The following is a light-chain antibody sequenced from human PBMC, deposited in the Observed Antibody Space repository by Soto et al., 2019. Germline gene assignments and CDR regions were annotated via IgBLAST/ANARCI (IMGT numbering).Light chain of an antibody. V-gene: IGLV2-14*01. Sequence: SVLTQSASVSGSPGQSITISCTGTSSDVGGYNYVSWYQQHPGKAPKLMIYEVSNRPSGVSNRFSGSKSGNTASLTISGLQAEDEADYYCSSYTYSSTPYVFGTGTKVTVL. J-gene: IGLJ1*01. CDR2: EVS. CDR3: SSYTYSSTPYV. CDR1: SSDVGGYNY.